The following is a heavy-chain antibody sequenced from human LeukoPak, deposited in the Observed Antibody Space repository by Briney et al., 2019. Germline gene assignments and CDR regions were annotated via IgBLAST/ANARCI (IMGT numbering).Heavy chain of an antibody. J-gene: IGHJ3*02. CDR1: GASISTYY. CDR3: ARLQPNSGEWAFDI. Sequence: PSETLSLTCTVSGASISTYYWSWIRQSPGKGLEWIGYLYSRGSPNYNPSLKRRVTISVDTSKNHFSLTLSSATAADTAVYYCARLQPNSGEWAFDIWGQGTMVTVSS. CDR2: LYSRGSP. D-gene: IGHD1-1*01. V-gene: IGHV4-59*01.